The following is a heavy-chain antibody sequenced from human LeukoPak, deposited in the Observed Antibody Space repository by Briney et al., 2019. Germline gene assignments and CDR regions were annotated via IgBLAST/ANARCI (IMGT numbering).Heavy chain of an antibody. Sequence: GGSLRLSCVDSGLTLSTYWMNWVRQAPGKGLEWVASINPDGSEKYYVDSVKGRFTIYRDNARNSLYLQMNSLRAEDTALYYCVSDRAYSTFDFWGQGTLVTVSS. CDR3: VSDRAYSTFDF. J-gene: IGHJ4*02. CDR1: GLTLSTYW. D-gene: IGHD3-16*01. CDR2: INPDGSEK. V-gene: IGHV3-7*01.